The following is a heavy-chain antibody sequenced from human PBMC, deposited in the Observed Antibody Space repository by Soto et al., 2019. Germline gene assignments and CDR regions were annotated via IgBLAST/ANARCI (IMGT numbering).Heavy chain of an antibody. CDR3: ARVTPGNNLYYFSGMDV. D-gene: IGHD1-1*01. V-gene: IGHV3-30-3*01. J-gene: IGHJ6*02. Sequence: QVQLVESGGGVVQPGRSLRLSCVASGFTFGTYAIHWVRQAPGKGLQWVALISYEGSNTYYADSVKGRFTVSRDNSKNTLYLQMNSLRPEDTGVYYCARVTPGNNLYYFSGMDVWGQGTSVIVSS. CDR1: GFTFGTYA. CDR2: ISYEGSNT.